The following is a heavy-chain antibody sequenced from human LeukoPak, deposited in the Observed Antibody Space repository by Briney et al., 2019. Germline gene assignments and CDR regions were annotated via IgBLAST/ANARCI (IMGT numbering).Heavy chain of an antibody. CDR2: IYSGGST. Sequence: GGSLRLSCAASGFTVSSNYMSWVRQAPGKGLEWVSVIYSGGSTYYADSVKGRFTISRDNSKNTLYLQMNSLRAEDTVVYYCASGYYDSSGYFAWGQGTLVTVSS. D-gene: IGHD3-22*01. J-gene: IGHJ5*02. CDR3: ASGYYDSSGYFA. CDR1: GFTVSSNY. V-gene: IGHV3-53*01.